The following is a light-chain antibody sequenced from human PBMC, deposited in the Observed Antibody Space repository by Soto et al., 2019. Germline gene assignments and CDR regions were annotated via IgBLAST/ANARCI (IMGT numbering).Light chain of an antibody. Sequence: QSALTQPPSASGSPGQSLTISCAGTGSDVGAYKYVSWYQQHPGKAPKLIIYEVDKRPSGVPDRFSGSKSGNTASLTVSGLQAEDKADYYCSSYGGSNIPLYVFGTGTKV. CDR3: SSYGGSNIPLYV. J-gene: IGLJ1*01. CDR1: GSDVGAYKY. CDR2: EVD. V-gene: IGLV2-8*01.